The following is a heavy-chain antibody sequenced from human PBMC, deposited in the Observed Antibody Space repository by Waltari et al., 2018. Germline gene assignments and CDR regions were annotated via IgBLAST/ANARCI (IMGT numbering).Heavy chain of an antibody. Sequence: EVQLVESGGGLVQPGGSLRLSCAASGFTFSSYSMNWVRQAPGKGVEWVSSISSSSSTIYYADSVKGRFTIARDNAKNSLYLQMNSLRAADTAVYYCARPISHYAYYGMDVWGQGTTVTVSS. D-gene: IGHD4-17*01. CDR2: ISSSSSTI. V-gene: IGHV3-48*01. CDR3: ARPISHYAYYGMDV. CDR1: GFTFSSYS. J-gene: IGHJ6*02.